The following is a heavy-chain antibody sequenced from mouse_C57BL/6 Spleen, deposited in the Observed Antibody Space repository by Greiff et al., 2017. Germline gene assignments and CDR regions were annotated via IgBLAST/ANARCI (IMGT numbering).Heavy chain of an antibody. CDR2: ISSGGSYT. CDR3: GRRRDDYVYFDY. D-gene: IGHD2-4*01. CDR1: GFTFSSYG. Sequence: EVKLQESGGDLVKPGGSLKLSCAASGFTFSSYGMSWVRQTPDKRLEWVATISSGGSYTYYPDSVKGRFIISRDNAKNTLYLQMSSLKSEDTAMYYCGRRRDDYVYFDYWGKGTTLSVSS. J-gene: IGHJ2*01. V-gene: IGHV5-6*02.